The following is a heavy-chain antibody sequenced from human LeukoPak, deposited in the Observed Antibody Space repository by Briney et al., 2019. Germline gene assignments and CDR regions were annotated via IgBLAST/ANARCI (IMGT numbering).Heavy chain of an antibody. CDR1: RFTLSSYG. Sequence: GRSLRLSCAASRFTLSSYGIHWVRQAPGKGLQWVAAISDDGGNKYYSDSMKGRFTISRDNSQNLVYLQMNSLRTEDTAVYYCAIIGAAGGTTSAKKFDDWGQGTLVTVSS. J-gene: IGHJ4*02. CDR3: AIIGAAGGTTSAKKFDD. D-gene: IGHD1-14*01. V-gene: IGHV3-30*03. CDR2: ISDDGGNK.